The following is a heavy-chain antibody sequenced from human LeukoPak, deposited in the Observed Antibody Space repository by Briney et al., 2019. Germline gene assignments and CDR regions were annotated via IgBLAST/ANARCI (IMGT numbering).Heavy chain of an antibody. CDR2: INPDTVRT. CDR1: GYMFTGYY. D-gene: IGHD2-21*02. CDR3: ARNRGGDHYFDY. J-gene: IGHJ4*02. Sequence: ASVKVSCKASGYMFTGYYMHWLRQAPGQGLECMGRINPDTVRTNYAQNFQGRITMTRDTSISTAYMELSRLRSDDTAVYYCARNRGGDHYFDYWGQGTLVTVSS. V-gene: IGHV1-2*02.